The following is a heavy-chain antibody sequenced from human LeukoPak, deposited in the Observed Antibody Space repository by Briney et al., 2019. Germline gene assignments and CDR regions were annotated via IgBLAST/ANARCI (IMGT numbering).Heavy chain of an antibody. CDR2: IYYSGST. D-gene: IGHD3-10*01. J-gene: IGHJ3*02. CDR1: GGSSSSYY. Sequence: SETLSLTCTVSGGSSSSYYWSWIRQPPGKGLEWIGYIYYSGSTSYSPSLKSRVTISVDTSKNQFSLKLSSVTAADTAVYYCARDRDYYGIWGQGTMVTVSS. CDR3: ARDRDYYGI. V-gene: IGHV4-59*01.